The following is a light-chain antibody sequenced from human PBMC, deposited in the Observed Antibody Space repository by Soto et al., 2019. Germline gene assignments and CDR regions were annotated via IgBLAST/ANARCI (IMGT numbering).Light chain of an antibody. CDR2: AAS. V-gene: IGKV1-27*01. J-gene: IGKJ3*01. CDR1: QDISNY. Sequence: DIQMTQSPSSLSASVGDRVTITCRASQDISNYLAWYQQKPGKVPKLLIYAASTLHSGVPSRFSGSGSGTDFTLTIRSLQPEDVATYYCQKYNRAPFTFGPGTKVDIK. CDR3: QKYNRAPFT.